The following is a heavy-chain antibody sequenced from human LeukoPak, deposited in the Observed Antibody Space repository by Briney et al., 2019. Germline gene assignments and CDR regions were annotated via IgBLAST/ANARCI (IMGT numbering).Heavy chain of an antibody. CDR2: FDPSDSYS. CDR1: GYSFSSYW. Sequence: GESLKISCKGSGYSFSSYWISWVRQMPGRGLEWMGRFDPSDSYSKYRPSFQGYVTFSADKSITTAYLQWSSLEASDTAIYYCARHEALGDFWSGLGVWGQGTTVTVSS. D-gene: IGHD3-3*01. CDR3: ARHEALGDFWSGLGV. V-gene: IGHV5-10-1*01. J-gene: IGHJ6*02.